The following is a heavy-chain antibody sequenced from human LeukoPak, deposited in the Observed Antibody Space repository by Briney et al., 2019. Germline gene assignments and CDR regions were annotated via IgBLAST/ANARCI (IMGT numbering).Heavy chain of an antibody. CDR2: IIPIFGTA. CDR3: ARGGPSITIFGVVTAFDY. J-gene: IGHJ4*02. D-gene: IGHD3-3*01. V-gene: IGHV1-69*13. CDR1: GGTFSSYA. Sequence: SVKVSCKASGGTFSSYAISWVRQAPGQGLGWMGGIIPIFGTANYAQKFRGRVTITADESTSTAYMELSSLRSEDTAVYYCARGGPSITIFGVVTAFDYWGQGTLVTVSS.